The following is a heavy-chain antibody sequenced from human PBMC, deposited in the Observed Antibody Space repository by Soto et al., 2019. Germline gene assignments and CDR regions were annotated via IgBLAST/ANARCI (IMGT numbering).Heavy chain of an antibody. CDR3: ARHSYCSSTSCYIRNDYGDYVVAFDI. Sequence: PGESLKISCKGSGYSFTSYWIGWVRQMPGKGLEWMGIIYPGDSDTRYSPSFQGQVTISADKSISTAYLQWSSLKASDTAMYYCARHSYCSSTSCYIRNDYGDYVVAFDIWGQGTMVTVSS. V-gene: IGHV5-51*01. CDR2: IYPGDSDT. D-gene: IGHD2-2*02. J-gene: IGHJ3*02. CDR1: GYSFTSYW.